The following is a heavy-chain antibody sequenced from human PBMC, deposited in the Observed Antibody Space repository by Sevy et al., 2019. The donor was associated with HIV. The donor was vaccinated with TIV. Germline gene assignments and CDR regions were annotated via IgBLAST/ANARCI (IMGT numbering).Heavy chain of an antibody. Sequence: GSLRLSCAASGFTFSDYYMSWIRQAPGKGLEWVSYISSSGSTIYYADSVKGRFTISRDNAKNSLYLQMNSLRAEDTAVYYCASEKDIVVVPAAWGQGTLVTVSS. CDR2: ISSSGSTI. CDR1: GFTFSDYY. V-gene: IGHV3-11*04. CDR3: ASEKDIVVVPAA. J-gene: IGHJ4*02. D-gene: IGHD2-2*01.